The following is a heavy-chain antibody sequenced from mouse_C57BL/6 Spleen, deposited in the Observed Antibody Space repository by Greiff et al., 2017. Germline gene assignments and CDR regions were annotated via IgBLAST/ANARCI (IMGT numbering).Heavy chain of an antibody. CDR1: GYSITSGYY. Sequence: EVKLQESGPGLVKPSQSLSLTCSVTGYSITSGYYWNWIRQFPGNKLEWMGYISYDGSNNYNPSLKNRISITRDTSKNQFFLKLNSVTTEDTATYYCASNYYGSRIGFAYWGQGTLVTVSA. CDR2: ISYDGSN. D-gene: IGHD1-1*01. CDR3: ASNYYGSRIGFAY. V-gene: IGHV3-6*01. J-gene: IGHJ3*01.